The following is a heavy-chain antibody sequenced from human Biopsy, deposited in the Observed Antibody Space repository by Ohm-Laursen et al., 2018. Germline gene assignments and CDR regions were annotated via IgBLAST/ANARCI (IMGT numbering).Heavy chain of an antibody. CDR3: ARDRGYYSDRTIPGYFDL. CDR1: GDSISSYY. CDR2: VYYTGST. V-gene: IGHV4-59*01. Sequence: GTLSLTCAVSGDSISSYYWSWIRQPPGKGLQWIGYVYYTGSTDYNPSLQSRVTISVDTSKNHFSLRLRSVTPADTAIYYCARDRGYYSDRTIPGYFDLWGRGTLVTVSS. D-gene: IGHD3-22*01. J-gene: IGHJ2*01.